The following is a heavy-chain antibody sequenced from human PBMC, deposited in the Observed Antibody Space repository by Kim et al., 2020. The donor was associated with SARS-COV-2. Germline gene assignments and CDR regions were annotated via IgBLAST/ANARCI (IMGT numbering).Heavy chain of an antibody. CDR3: ARGSINYYYGSGSNPGGYYGMDV. V-gene: IGHV4-34*01. CDR1: GGSFSGYY. Sequence: SETLSLTCAVYGGSFSGYYWSWIRQPPGKGLEWIGEINHSGSTNYNPSLKSRVTISVDTSKNQFSLKLSSVTAADTAVYYCARGSINYYYGSGSNPGGYYGMDVWGQGTTVTVSS. J-gene: IGHJ6*02. CDR2: INHSGST. D-gene: IGHD3-10*01.